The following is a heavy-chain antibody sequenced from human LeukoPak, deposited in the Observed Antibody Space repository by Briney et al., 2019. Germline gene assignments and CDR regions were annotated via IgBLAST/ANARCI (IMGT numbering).Heavy chain of an antibody. J-gene: IGHJ6*03. CDR2: ISSSSSYI. CDR3: ARPARPYYYYYYMDV. D-gene: IGHD6-6*01. V-gene: IGHV3-21*01. Sequence: KPGGSLRLSCAASGFTFSSYSMNWVRQAPGKGLEWVSSISSSSSYIYYADSVKGRFTISRDNAKNSLYLQMNSLRAEDTAVYYCARPARPYYYYYYMDVWGKGTTVTVSS. CDR1: GFTFSSYS.